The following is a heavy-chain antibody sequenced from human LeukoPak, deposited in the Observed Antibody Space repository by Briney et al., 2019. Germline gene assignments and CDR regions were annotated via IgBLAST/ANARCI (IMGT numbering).Heavy chain of an antibody. J-gene: IGHJ4*02. D-gene: IGHD3-22*01. Sequence: GGSLRLSCAASGFTFSSYGMHWVRQAPGKGLEWVAFIRYDGSNKYYADSVKGRFTISRDNSKNTLYLQMNSLRAEDTAVYYCARRRGYYYDSSGYYLDYWGQGTLVTVSS. CDR3: ARRRGYYYDSSGYYLDY. V-gene: IGHV3-30*02. CDR1: GFTFSSYG. CDR2: IRYDGSNK.